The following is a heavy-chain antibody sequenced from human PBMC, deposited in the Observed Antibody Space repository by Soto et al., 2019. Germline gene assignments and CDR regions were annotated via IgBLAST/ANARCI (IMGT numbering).Heavy chain of an antibody. CDR2: INYSGRT. CDR3: AGFSSLGKAYGVDV. CDR1: GGSISSSDYY. J-gene: IGHJ6*01. D-gene: IGHD6-13*01. Sequence: QVKLQESGPGRVKPSQTLSLTCAVAGGSISSSDYYWSWIRQPPGQGLEWIGYINYSGRTYYSQSPKSRLTIPLDTPTTHISLKLSSVTAADTAVYFFAGFSSLGKAYGVDVWREGTTVTVSS. V-gene: IGHV4-30-4*01.